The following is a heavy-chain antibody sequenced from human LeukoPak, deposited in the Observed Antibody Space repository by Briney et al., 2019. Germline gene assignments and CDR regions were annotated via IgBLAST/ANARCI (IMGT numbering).Heavy chain of an antibody. Sequence: SETLSLTCTVSGGSISSSSYYWGWIRQPPGKGLEWIGSIYYSGSTYYNPSLKSRVTISVDTSKNQFSLKLSSVTAADTAVYYCARRAETAAPGGYYYYMDVWGKGTTVTISS. J-gene: IGHJ6*03. D-gene: IGHD6-13*01. V-gene: IGHV4-39*01. CDR1: GGSISSSSYY. CDR2: IYYSGST. CDR3: ARRAETAAPGGYYYYMDV.